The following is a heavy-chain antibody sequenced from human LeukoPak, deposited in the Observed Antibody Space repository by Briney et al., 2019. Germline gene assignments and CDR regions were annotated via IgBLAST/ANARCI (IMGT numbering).Heavy chain of an antibody. CDR1: GFTFSSYA. Sequence: GGSLRLSCAASGFTFSSYAMSWVRQAPGKGLEWVLAISGSGGSTYYADSVKGRFTISRDNSKNTLYLQMNSLRAEDTAVYYCAKDQPYYDILTGYYYLDYWGQGTLVTVSS. CDR2: ISGSGGST. CDR3: AKDQPYYDILTGYYYLDY. V-gene: IGHV3-23*01. D-gene: IGHD3-9*01. J-gene: IGHJ4*02.